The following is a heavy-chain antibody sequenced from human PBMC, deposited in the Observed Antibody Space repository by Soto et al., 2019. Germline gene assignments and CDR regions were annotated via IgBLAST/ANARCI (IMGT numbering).Heavy chain of an antibody. CDR3: AKQLNYDFWSGYPDAFDI. Sequence: EVQLLESGGGLVQPGGSLRLSCAASGFTFSSHAMSWVRQAPGKGLEWVSGISGSGGSTYSADSVKGRFTISRDKSKNTLYLQMNILRAEDTALYYCAKQLNYDFWSGYPDAFDIWGQGTMVIVSS. D-gene: IGHD3-3*01. V-gene: IGHV3-23*01. CDR2: ISGSGGST. CDR1: GFTFSSHA. J-gene: IGHJ3*02.